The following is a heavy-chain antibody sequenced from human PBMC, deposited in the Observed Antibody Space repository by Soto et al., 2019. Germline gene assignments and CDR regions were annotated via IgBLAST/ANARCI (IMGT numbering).Heavy chain of an antibody. D-gene: IGHD2-8*01. J-gene: IGHJ6*02. CDR2: IYYSGST. CDR3: ARGRYASV. V-gene: IGHV4-59*01. Sequence: QLQLQESGPGLVKPSETLSLTCTVSGGSISSYYWSWIRQPPGKGLEWIGYIYYSGSTNYNPSLKSRVTISVDTSKNQFSLKLSSVTAADTAVYYCARGRYASVWGQGTTVTVSS. CDR1: GGSISSYY.